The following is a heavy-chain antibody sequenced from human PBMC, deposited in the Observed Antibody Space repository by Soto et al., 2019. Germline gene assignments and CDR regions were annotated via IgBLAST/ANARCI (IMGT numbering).Heavy chain of an antibody. CDR1: GYTFTSYY. CDR2: INPSYGST. CDR3: ARVLTGYQYYFDY. V-gene: IGHV1-46*03. D-gene: IGHD3-9*01. Sequence: QVQLVQSGAEVKKPGASVKVSCKASGYTFTSYYMHWVRQAPGQGLEWMGIINPSYGSTRYAQKFQGRFTMTRDTSTSTVYMELSSLRSEDTALYYCARVLTGYQYYFDYWGQGTLVTVSS. J-gene: IGHJ4*02.